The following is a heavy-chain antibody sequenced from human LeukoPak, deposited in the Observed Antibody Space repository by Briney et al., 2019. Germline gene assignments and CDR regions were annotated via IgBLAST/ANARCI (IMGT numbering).Heavy chain of an antibody. CDR1: GASFSDHY. CDR2: IYHSGST. CDR3: ARGSYYDILTGYAEDSWYYYYYMDV. D-gene: IGHD3-9*01. V-gene: IGHV4-34*10. Sequence: PSETLSLTCAVYGASFSDHYWIWIRKSPVKGLEWIGEIYHSGSTNYNPSLKSRVTMSVDTSKNQFSLKLSSVTAADTAVYYCARGSYYDILTGYAEDSWYYYYYMDVWGKGTTVTISS. J-gene: IGHJ6*03.